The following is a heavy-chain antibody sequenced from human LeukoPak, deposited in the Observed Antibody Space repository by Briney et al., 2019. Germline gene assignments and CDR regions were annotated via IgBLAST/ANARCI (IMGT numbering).Heavy chain of an antibody. CDR2: ISYDGSNK. J-gene: IGHJ5*02. CDR1: AFTFSSYG. V-gene: IGHV3-30*18. D-gene: IGHD3-22*01. CDR3: AKVGGSYDSRGWFDP. Sequence: AGGSLRLSCAASAFTFSSYGMHWVRQAPGKGLEWVAVISYDGSNKYYADSVKGRFTISRDNSKNTLYLQMNSLRAEDTAVYYCAKVGGSYDSRGWFDPWGQGTLVTVSS.